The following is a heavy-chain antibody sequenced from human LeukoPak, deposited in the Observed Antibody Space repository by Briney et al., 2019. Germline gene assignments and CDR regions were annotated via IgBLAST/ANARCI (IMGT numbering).Heavy chain of an antibody. D-gene: IGHD5-24*01. CDR3: ARAPGYDGYDY. Sequence: ASVKVSCKASGYTFTGYYMHWVRQAPGQGLEWMGWISAYNGNTNYAQKLQGRVTMTTDTSTSTAYMELRSLRSDDTAVYYCARAPGYDGYDYWGQGTLVTVSS. CDR1: GYTFTGYY. CDR2: ISAYNGNT. V-gene: IGHV1-18*04. J-gene: IGHJ4*02.